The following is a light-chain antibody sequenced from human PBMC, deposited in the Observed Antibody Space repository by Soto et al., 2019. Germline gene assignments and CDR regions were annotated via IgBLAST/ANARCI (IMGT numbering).Light chain of an antibody. V-gene: IGKV1-12*01. Sequence: DIQMTQSTSTLSASVGYRVTITFRASQGISSYLAWYQQKPGKAPNLLIYAASSLHSGVPSRFSGSGSGTDFTLTISSLQPEDFATYYCQQANSFPLTFGGGTKVDIK. J-gene: IGKJ4*01. CDR3: QQANSFPLT. CDR1: QGISSY. CDR2: AAS.